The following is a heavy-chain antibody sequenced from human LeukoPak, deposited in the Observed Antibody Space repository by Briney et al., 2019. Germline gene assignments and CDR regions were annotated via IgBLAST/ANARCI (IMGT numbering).Heavy chain of an antibody. J-gene: IGHJ2*01. CDR2: IYTSGST. CDR3: ARDPTWTRGYTRSWYFDL. D-gene: IGHD5-12*01. V-gene: IGHV4-4*07. Sequence: SETLSLTCTVSGGSISSYYWSWIRQPAGKGLEWIGRIYTSGSTNYNPSLKSRVTMSVDTSKNQFSLKLSSVTAADTAVYYCARDPTWTRGYTRSWYFDLWGRGTLVTVSS. CDR1: GGSISSYY.